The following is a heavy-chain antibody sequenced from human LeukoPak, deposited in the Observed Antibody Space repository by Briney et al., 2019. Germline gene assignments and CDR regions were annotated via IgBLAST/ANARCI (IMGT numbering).Heavy chain of an antibody. CDR3: ARIGTDSWSGLYYGMDV. V-gene: IGHV3-21*01. J-gene: IGHJ6*02. CDR1: DFTFSSYG. D-gene: IGHD3-3*01. CDR2: VSSSSSYI. Sequence: GGSLRLSCAASDFTFSSYGMTWVRQAPGKGLEWVSFVSSSSSYINYADSVKGRFTISRDNAKNSLYLQMNSLRAEDTAVYYCARIGTDSWSGLYYGMDVWGQGTTVTVSS.